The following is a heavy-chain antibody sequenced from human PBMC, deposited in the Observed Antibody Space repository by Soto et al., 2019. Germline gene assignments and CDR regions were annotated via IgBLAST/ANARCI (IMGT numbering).Heavy chain of an antibody. J-gene: IGHJ6*02. V-gene: IGHV3-23*01. CDR2: ISGSGGST. CDR3: AKGSGIAAAGYYYYYGMDV. CDR1: GFTFSSYA. Sequence: GGSLRLSCAASGFTFSSYAMSWVCQAPGKGLEWVSAISGSGGSTYYADSVKGRFTISRDNSKNTLYLQMNSLRAEDTAVYYCAKGSGIAAAGYYYYYGMDVWGQGTTVTVSS. D-gene: IGHD6-13*01.